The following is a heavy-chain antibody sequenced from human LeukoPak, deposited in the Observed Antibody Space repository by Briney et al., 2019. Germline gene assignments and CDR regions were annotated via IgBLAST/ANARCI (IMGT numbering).Heavy chain of an antibody. Sequence: PSETLSLTCAVYGGSFSGYYWSWIRQPPGKGLEWIGEINHSGSTNYNPSLKSRVTISVDTSKNQFSLKLSSVTAADTAVYYCASDPNYGGNSNYWGQGTLVTVSS. D-gene: IGHD4-23*01. J-gene: IGHJ4*02. V-gene: IGHV4-34*01. CDR1: GGSFSGYY. CDR3: ASDPNYGGNSNY. CDR2: INHSGST.